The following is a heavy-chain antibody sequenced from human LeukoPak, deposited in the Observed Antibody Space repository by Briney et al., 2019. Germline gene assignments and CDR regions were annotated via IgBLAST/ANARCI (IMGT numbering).Heavy chain of an antibody. CDR1: GFTFSSYA. CDR3: AKDEGYFDY. CDR2: ISYDGSNK. J-gene: IGHJ4*02. Sequence: GGSLRLSCAASGFTFSSYAMSWVRQAPGKGLEWVAVISYDGSNKYYADSVKGRFTISRDNSKNTLYLQMNSLRAEDTAVYCCAKDEGYFDYWGQGTLVTVSS. V-gene: IGHV3-30*18.